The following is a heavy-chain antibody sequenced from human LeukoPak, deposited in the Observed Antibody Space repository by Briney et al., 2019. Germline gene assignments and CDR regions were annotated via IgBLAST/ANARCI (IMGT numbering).Heavy chain of an antibody. V-gene: IGHV1-69*02. Sequence: EASVKVSCKASGGTLSSYTISWVRQAPGQGLEWMGRIIPVLGIANYAQEFQGRVTITADKSTSTAYMELSSLRSEDTAVYYCGGSGSLDGGYWGQGTLVTVSS. CDR2: IIPVLGIA. CDR3: GGSGSLDGGY. J-gene: IGHJ4*02. CDR1: GGTLSSYT. D-gene: IGHD1-1*01.